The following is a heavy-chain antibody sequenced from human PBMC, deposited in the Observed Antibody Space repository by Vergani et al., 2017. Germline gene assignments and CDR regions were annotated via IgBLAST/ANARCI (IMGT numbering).Heavy chain of an antibody. V-gene: IGHV3-74*01. J-gene: IGHJ6*02. CDR3: ARERAIVATDGMDV. CDR2: INSDGSST. D-gene: IGHD5-12*01. Sequence: EVQLVESGGGLVQPGGSLRLSCAASGFIFSSYWMHWVRQAPGKGLVLVSRINSDGSSTSYADSVKGRFTISRDNAKNTLYLQVNGLRAEDTAVYYCARERAIVATDGMDVWGQGTTVTVSS. CDR1: GFIFSSYW.